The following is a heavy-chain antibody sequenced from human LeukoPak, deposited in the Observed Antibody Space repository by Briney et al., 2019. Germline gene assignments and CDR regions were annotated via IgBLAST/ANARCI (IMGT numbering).Heavy chain of an antibody. Sequence: ASVKVSCKASRYTFTGYYMHWVRQAPGQGLEWMGWINPNSGGTNYAQKFQGWVTMTRDTSISTAYMELSRLRSDDTAVYYCARSTGSGSMGKDYYYYGMDVWGKGTTVTVSS. CDR1: RYTFTGYY. J-gene: IGHJ6*04. CDR2: INPNSGGT. V-gene: IGHV1-2*04. CDR3: ARSTGSGSMGKDYYYYGMDV. D-gene: IGHD3-10*01.